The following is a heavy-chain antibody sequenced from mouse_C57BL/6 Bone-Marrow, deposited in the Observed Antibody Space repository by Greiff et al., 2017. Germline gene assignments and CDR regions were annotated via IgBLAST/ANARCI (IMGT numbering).Heavy chain of an antibody. CDR1: GYSFTSYY. V-gene: IGHV1-66*01. D-gene: IGHD2-3*01. Sequence: VQLQQSGPELVKPGASVKISCKASGYSFTSYYIHWVKQRPGQGLEWIGWIYPGSGNTKYNEKFKGKATLTADTSSSTAYMQLSSLTSEDSAVYYCARSWLLQFAYWGQGTLVTVSA. J-gene: IGHJ3*01. CDR3: ARSWLLQFAY. CDR2: IYPGSGNT.